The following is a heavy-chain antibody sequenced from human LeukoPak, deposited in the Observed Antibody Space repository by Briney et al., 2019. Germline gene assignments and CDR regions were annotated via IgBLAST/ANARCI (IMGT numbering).Heavy chain of an antibody. Sequence: GGSLRLSCAASGFTFSSYWMSWVRQAPGKGLEWVANIKQDGSEKYYADSVQGRFTISRDNAKNSLYLQMNSLRVEDTAVYYCARGHCSGGRCYSSLYDYWGLGTLVTVSS. CDR2: IKQDGSEK. CDR3: ARGHCSGGRCYSSLYDY. D-gene: IGHD2-15*01. J-gene: IGHJ4*02. V-gene: IGHV3-7*01. CDR1: GFTFSSYW.